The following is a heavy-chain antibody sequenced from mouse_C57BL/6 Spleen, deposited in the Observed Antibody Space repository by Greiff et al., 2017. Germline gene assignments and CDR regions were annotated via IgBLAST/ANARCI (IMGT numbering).Heavy chain of an antibody. Sequence: VQLQQSGPVLVKPGASVKMSCKASGYTFTDYYMNWVKQSHGKSLEWIGVINPYNGGTSYNQKFKGKATLTVDKSSSTAYMELNSLTSEDSAVYYCARDYDNAMDYWGQGTSVTVSS. CDR3: ARDYDNAMDY. CDR2: INPYNGGT. V-gene: IGHV1-19*01. D-gene: IGHD2-4*01. J-gene: IGHJ4*01. CDR1: GYTFTDYY.